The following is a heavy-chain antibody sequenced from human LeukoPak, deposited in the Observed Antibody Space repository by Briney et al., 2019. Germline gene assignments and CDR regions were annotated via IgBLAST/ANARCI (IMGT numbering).Heavy chain of an antibody. D-gene: IGHD5-24*01. CDR3: ARGQRWLPI. Sequence: PSETLSLTCTVSGGSISSSSYYWGWIRQPPGKGLEWIGSIYYSGSTYYNPSLKSRVTISVDTSKNQFSLKLSSVTAADTAVYYCARGQRWLPIWGQGTMVTVSS. J-gene: IGHJ3*02. V-gene: IGHV4-39*07. CDR2: IYYSGST. CDR1: GGSISSSSYY.